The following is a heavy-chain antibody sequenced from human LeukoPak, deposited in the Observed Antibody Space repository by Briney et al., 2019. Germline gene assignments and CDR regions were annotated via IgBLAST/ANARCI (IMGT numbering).Heavy chain of an antibody. CDR2: INRDGSEK. V-gene: IGHV3-7*03. J-gene: IGHJ4*02. D-gene: IGHD3-3*01. CDR1: GFTLSSRW. Sequence: ETLSLTCTVSGFTLSSRWMMWVRQAPGEGLEWMTNINRDGSEKNYVDSVKGRFTITRDNAENSLYLQMNSLKVEDSAIYYCATYDSWSGYNIAYWGQGTLVTVSS. CDR3: ATYDSWSGYNIAY.